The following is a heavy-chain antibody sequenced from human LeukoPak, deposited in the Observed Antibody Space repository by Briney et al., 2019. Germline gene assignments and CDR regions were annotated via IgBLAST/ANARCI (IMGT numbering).Heavy chain of an antibody. CDR3: ARDFFEYSSSYHFDY. CDR2: ISSSSSTI. J-gene: IGHJ4*02. V-gene: IGHV3-48*01. CDR1: GFTFSSYS. D-gene: IGHD6-6*01. Sequence: GGSLSLSCAASGFTFSSYSMNWVHQAPGKGLEWVSYISSSSSTIYYADSVKGRFTISRDNAKNSLYLQMNSLRAEDTAVYYCARDFFEYSSSYHFDYWGQGTLVTVSS.